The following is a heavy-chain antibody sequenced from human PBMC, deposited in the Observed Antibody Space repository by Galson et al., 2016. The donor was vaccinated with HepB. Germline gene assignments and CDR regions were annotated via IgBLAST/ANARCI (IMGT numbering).Heavy chain of an antibody. CDR2: ISPFNGNT. CDR3: GGVSTSASGSLDY. J-gene: IGHJ4*02. D-gene: IGHD3-10*01. Sequence: SVKVSCKASGYTFSHRCLHWVRQAPGQALEWMGWISPFNGNTDHAQIFQDRVTITWDKSMSTAYMELSGLASEDTAVYYCGGVSTSASGSLDYWCQGTLVIFSP. CDR1: GYTFSHRC. V-gene: IGHV1-45*02.